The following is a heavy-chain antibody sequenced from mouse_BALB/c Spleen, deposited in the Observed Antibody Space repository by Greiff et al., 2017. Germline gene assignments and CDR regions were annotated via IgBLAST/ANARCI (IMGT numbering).Heavy chain of an antibody. D-gene: IGHD2-12*01. J-gene: IGHJ3*01. CDR1: GYTFTDYN. CDR2: INPNNGGT. Sequence: EVQLQQSGPELVKPGASVKIPCKASGYTFTDYNMDWVKQSHGKSLEWIGDINPNNGGTIYNQKFKGKATLTVDKSSSTAYMELRSLTSEDTAVYYCARGDFTTKARFAYWGQGTLVTVSA. CDR3: ARGDFTTKARFAY. V-gene: IGHV1-18*01.